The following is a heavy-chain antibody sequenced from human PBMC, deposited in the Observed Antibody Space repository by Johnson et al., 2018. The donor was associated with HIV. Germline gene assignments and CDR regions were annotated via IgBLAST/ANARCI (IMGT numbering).Heavy chain of an antibody. J-gene: IGHJ3*02. CDR2: IKQDGSEK. CDR1: GFTFSNAW. V-gene: IGHV3-7*01. CDR3: ARDLLGMDDAFDI. Sequence: VQLVESGGGLVKPGVSLRLSCAASGFTFSNAWMSWVRQAPGKGLEWVANIKQDGSEKYYVDSVKGRFTISRDNAKNSLYLQMNSLRAEDTAVYYCARDLLGMDDAFDIWGQGTMVTVSS. D-gene: IGHD7-27*01.